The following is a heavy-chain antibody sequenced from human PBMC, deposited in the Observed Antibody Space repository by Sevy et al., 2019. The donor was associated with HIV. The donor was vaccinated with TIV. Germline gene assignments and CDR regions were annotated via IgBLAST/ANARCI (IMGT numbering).Heavy chain of an antibody. CDR2: SYSGVTT. J-gene: IGHJ3*02. V-gene: IGHV3-53*01. D-gene: IGHD3-22*01. CDR3: ARVSVYYYDSSGYYTTGNAFDI. CDR1: GFTVGSNY. Sequence: GGSLRLSCAASGFTVGSNYMSWVRQAPGKGLEWVSSSYSGVTTSYADSVKGRFTISRDNSKNTLYLQMNSLRAEDTAVYYCARVSVYYYDSSGYYTTGNAFDIWGQGTMVTVSS.